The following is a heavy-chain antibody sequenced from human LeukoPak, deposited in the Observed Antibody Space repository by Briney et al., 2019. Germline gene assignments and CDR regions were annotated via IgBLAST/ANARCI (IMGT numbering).Heavy chain of an antibody. CDR1: GGTFSSYA. J-gene: IGHJ2*01. CDR2: IIPILGIA. CDR3: ARVDFHWYFDL. Sequence: GSSVKVSCKASGGTFSSYAISWVRQAPGQGLEWMGRIIPILGIANYAQKLQGRVTMTTDTSTSTAYMELRSLRSDDTAVYYCARVDFHWYFDLWGRGTLVTVSS. V-gene: IGHV1-69*04. D-gene: IGHD3/OR15-3a*01.